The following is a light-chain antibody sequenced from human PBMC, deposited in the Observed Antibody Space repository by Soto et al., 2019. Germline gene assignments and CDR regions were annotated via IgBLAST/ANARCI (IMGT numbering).Light chain of an antibody. V-gene: IGKV1-8*01. J-gene: IGKJ1*01. Sequence: AIRMTQSPSSFSASTGDRVTLSCLASQGISRWLAWYQQKPGKAPKSLIFAASTLQSGVPSRFSGSGSGTDFTLTISSLQSEDFATYYCQQYGSFPATFGQGTKGDIK. CDR3: QQYGSFPAT. CDR2: AAS. CDR1: QGISRW.